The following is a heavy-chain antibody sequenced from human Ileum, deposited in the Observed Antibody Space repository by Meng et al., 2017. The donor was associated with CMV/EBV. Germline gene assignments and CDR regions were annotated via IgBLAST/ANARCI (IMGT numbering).Heavy chain of an antibody. CDR2: IHYSGST. CDR3: ARLGNLDRYFDS. CDR1: GGPISSGGHY. V-gene: IGHV4-31*02. J-gene: IGHJ4*02. Sequence: VSGGPISSGGHYWSCIRQHPGKGLEWIGYIHYSGSTFYNSSLKSRATISVDTSANQFSLNLNSVTAADTAVYYCARLGNLDRYFDSWGQGTLVTVSS. D-gene: IGHD3-16*02.